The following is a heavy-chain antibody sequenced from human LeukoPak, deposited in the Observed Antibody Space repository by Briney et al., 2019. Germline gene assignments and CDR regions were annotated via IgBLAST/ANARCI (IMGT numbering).Heavy chain of an antibody. CDR1: GGSISSSSYY. Sequence: SETLSLTCTVSGGSISSSSYYWGWIRQPPGKGLEWIGEINHSGSTNYNPSLKSRVTISVDTSKNQFSLKLSSVTAADTAVYYCARVKAAGSRGPQNYDILTGYQDYWGQGTLVTVSS. D-gene: IGHD3-9*01. CDR3: ARVKAAGSRGPQNYDILTGYQDY. J-gene: IGHJ4*02. V-gene: IGHV4-39*07. CDR2: INHSGST.